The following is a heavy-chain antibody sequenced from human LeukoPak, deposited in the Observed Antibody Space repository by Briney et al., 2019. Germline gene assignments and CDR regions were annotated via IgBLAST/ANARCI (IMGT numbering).Heavy chain of an antibody. D-gene: IGHD3-10*01. J-gene: IGHJ5*02. Sequence: GASVKVSCEASGYNFTDYLIHWVRQAPGQGLEWMGWINPNSGGTNSAQNFQGRATLTRDTSIGTAYMELSRLTSDDTAIYYCARDVGSMVRILRGGGKDYNWFDPWGQGALVTVSS. CDR2: INPNSGGT. CDR3: ARDVGSMVRILRGGGKDYNWFDP. CDR1: GYNFTDYL. V-gene: IGHV1-2*02.